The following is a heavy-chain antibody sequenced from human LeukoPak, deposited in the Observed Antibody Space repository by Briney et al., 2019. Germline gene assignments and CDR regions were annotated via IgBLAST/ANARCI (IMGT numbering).Heavy chain of an antibody. CDR3: ARKRRVAFDI. J-gene: IGHJ3*02. CDR1: GFTFNSFGM. V-gene: IGHV4-4*02. Sequence: GSLRLSCAASGFTFNSFGMHWVRQPPGKGLEWIGEIYHSGSTNYNPSLKSRVTISVDKSKNQFSLKLSSVTAADTAVYYCARKRRVAFDIWGQGTMVTVSS. CDR2: IYHSGST.